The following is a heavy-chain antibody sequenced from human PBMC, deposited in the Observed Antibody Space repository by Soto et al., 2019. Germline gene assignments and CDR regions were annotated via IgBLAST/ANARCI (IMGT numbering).Heavy chain of an antibody. Sequence: ASETLSLTCAVSGYSISSGYYWGWIRQPPGKGLEWIGSIYHSGSTYYNPSLKSRVTISVDTSKNQFSLKLSSVTAADTAVYYCAREDGQQLAVFDYWGQGTLVTVSS. V-gene: IGHV4-38-2*02. D-gene: IGHD6-6*01. CDR3: AREDGQQLAVFDY. J-gene: IGHJ4*02. CDR2: IYHSGST. CDR1: GYSISSGYY.